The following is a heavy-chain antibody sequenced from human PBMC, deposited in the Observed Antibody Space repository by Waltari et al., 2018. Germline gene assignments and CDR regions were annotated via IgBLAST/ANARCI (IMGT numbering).Heavy chain of an antibody. CDR1: GSTFTGDY. J-gene: IGHJ5*02. V-gene: IGHV1-2*06. CDR3: ARDPGGWELTSWFDP. D-gene: IGHD1-26*01. CDR2: INPNSGGT. Sequence: QVQLVQSGDEVKKPGASVKDPCKASGSTFTGDYTHWVGQPPGQGLEWMGRINPNSGGTNYAQKFQGRVTMTRDTSISTAYMERSRLRSDDTAVYYCARDPGGWELTSWFDPWGQGTLVTVSS.